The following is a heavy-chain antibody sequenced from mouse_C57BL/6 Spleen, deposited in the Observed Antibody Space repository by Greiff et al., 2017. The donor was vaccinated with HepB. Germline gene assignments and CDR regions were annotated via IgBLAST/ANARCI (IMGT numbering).Heavy chain of an antibody. CDR3: ARLIYYYGKGYFDV. D-gene: IGHD1-1*01. V-gene: IGHV7-3*01. CDR2: IRNKANGYTT. CDR1: GFTFTDYY. J-gene: IGHJ1*03. Sequence: EVKVVESGGGLVQPGGSLSLSCAASGFTFTDYYMSWVRQPPGKALEWLGFIRNKANGYTTEYSASVKGRFTISRDNSQSILYLQMNALRAEDSATYYCARLIYYYGKGYFDVWGTGTTVTVSS.